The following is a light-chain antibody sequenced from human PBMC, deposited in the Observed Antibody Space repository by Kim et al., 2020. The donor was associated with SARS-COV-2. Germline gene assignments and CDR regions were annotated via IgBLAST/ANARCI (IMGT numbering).Light chain of an antibody. Sequence: ASVKLTCTLSSGHSSYAIAWHQQQPEKGPRYLMKVNSDGSHSKGDGIPDRFSGSSSGAERYVTISSLQSEDEAEYYCQTWDTGIRVFGGGTQLTAL. CDR3: QTWDTGIRV. CDR1: SGHSSYA. V-gene: IGLV4-69*01. J-gene: IGLJ2*01. CDR2: VNSDGSH.